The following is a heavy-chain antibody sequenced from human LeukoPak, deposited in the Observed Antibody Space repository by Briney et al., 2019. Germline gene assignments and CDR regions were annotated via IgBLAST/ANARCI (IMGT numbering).Heavy chain of an antibody. CDR1: GFTFSSYE. J-gene: IGHJ4*02. CDR3: AKDDAWLQYND. Sequence: GGSLILSCAASGFTFSSYEMNWVRQAPGKGLEWVSGISPSGDIKYYIDSVKGRFTVSRDNSKNRLYLQINSLRDEDTAVYYCAKDDAWLQYNDWGQGTLVTVSS. CDR2: ISPSGDIK. D-gene: IGHD5-24*01. V-gene: IGHV3-23*01.